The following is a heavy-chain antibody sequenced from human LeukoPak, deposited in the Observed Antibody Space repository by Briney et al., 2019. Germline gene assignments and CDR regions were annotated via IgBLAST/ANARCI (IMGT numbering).Heavy chain of an antibody. J-gene: IGHJ2*01. CDR3: ARETAAGYWYFDL. V-gene: IGHV4-4*07. D-gene: IGHD6-25*01. Sequence: PSEILSLTCTVSGGSISSYYWSWIRQPAGKGLEWIGRIYTSGSTNYNSSLKSRVTMSVDPSKNQFPLKLSSVTAADTAVYYCARETAAGYWYFDLWGRGTLVTVSS. CDR2: IYTSGST. CDR1: GGSISSYY.